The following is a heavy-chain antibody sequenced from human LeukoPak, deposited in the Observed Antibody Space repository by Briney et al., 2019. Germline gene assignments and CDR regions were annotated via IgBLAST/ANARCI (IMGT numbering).Heavy chain of an antibody. Sequence: SETLSLTCTVSGGSFSTYYWSWIRQPPGRGLEWPGYIYYSGSTNYNPSLKSRVTISVDTSKNQFSLRLSSVTAADTAVYYCARLARYCSGDNCFSDAFDIWGQGTMVTVSS. CDR1: GGSFSTYY. CDR3: ARLARYCSGDNCFSDAFDI. V-gene: IGHV4-59*08. J-gene: IGHJ3*02. D-gene: IGHD2-15*01. CDR2: IYYSGST.